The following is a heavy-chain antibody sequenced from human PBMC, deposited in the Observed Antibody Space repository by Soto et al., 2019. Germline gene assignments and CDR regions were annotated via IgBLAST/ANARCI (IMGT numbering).Heavy chain of an antibody. D-gene: IGHD1-7*01. V-gene: IGHV4-4*02. CDR1: GGSFTSNNW. J-gene: IGHJ4*02. CDR2: IYRTRST. CDR3: ASRDPGTSVDY. Sequence: PSETLSLTCAVSGGSFTSNNWWTWLRQPPGQGLEWIGEIYRTRSTNYNPSLKSRVTISLDKSENQFSLKVTSLTAADTAVYYCASRDPGTSVDYWGQGTLVTVSS.